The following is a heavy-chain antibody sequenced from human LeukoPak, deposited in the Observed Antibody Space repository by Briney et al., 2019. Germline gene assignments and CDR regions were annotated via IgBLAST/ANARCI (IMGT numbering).Heavy chain of an antibody. Sequence: PSETLSLTCTVSGGSISSSYWSWIRQPAGKGLEWIGRIYTSGRTNFNPSLRSRVTMSVDTSKNQFSLKVNSVTAADTAVYYCARGQAVGATWLDRAYFQHWGQGTLVTVSS. CDR1: GGSISSSY. V-gene: IGHV4-4*07. CDR2: IYTSGRT. J-gene: IGHJ1*01. CDR3: ARGQAVGATWLDRAYFQH. D-gene: IGHD1-26*01.